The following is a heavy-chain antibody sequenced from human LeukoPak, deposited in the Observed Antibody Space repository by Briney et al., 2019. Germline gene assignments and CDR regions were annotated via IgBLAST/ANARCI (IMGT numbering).Heavy chain of an antibody. CDR1: GFTFRSYT. CDR2: ISSSSSSI. CDR3: ARGFCTSTSCYGSY. Sequence: GGSLRLSCAASGFTFRSYTMNWVRQAPGKGLEWVSSISSSSSSIYYADSVKGRFTISRDNAKKSLYLRMNSLRAEDTAMYYCARGFCTSTSCYGSYWGQGTLVTVSS. V-gene: IGHV3-21*01. D-gene: IGHD2-2*01. J-gene: IGHJ4*02.